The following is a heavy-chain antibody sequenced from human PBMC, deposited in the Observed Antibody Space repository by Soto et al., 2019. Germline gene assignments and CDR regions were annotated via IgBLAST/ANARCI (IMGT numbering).Heavy chain of an antibody. CDR2: IYYSGST. D-gene: IGHD6-13*01. J-gene: IGHJ5*02. CDR1: GGSISSGGYY. CDR3: AREGQLVSPNWFDP. V-gene: IGHV4-31*01. Sequence: QVQLQESGPGLVKPSQSLSLTCTVSGGSISSGGYYWSWIRQHPGKGLEWIGYIYYSGSTYYNPSLKSPVTLSVDTSKNQFSLKLSSVTAADTAVYYCAREGQLVSPNWFDPWGQGTLVTVSS.